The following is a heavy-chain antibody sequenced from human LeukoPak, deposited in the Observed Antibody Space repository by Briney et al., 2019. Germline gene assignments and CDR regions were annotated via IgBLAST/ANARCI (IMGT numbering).Heavy chain of an antibody. CDR1: GYTFTDYY. Sequence: RATVKISCKVSGYTFTDYYMHWVPQAPGKGLEWMGLVDPEDGETIYAEKFQGRVTITADTSTDTAYMELSSLRSEDTAVYYCATASVHWHSSSLYYYYMDVWGKGTTVTVSS. CDR3: ATASVHWHSSSLYYYYMDV. V-gene: IGHV1-69-2*01. D-gene: IGHD6-6*01. J-gene: IGHJ6*03. CDR2: VDPEDGET.